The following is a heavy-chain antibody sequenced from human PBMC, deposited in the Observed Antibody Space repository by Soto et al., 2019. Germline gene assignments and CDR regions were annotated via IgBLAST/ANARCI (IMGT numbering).Heavy chain of an antibody. J-gene: IGHJ4*02. D-gene: IGHD3-10*01. V-gene: IGHV4-30-4*01. Sequence: SETLSLTCSVSGDSISSGDYYWSWIRQPPGKGLEWVGYIYYTGSTYYNPSLKSRLSISVDTSKNQFSLNLSFVTAADTAVYFCARAFPHGSGSYYFDYWGQGTAGTVSS. CDR1: GDSISSGDYY. CDR2: IYYTGST. CDR3: ARAFPHGSGSYYFDY.